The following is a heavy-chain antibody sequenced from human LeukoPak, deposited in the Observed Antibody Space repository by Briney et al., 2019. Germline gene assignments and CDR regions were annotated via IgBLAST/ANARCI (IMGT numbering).Heavy chain of an antibody. CDR3: ARAGAGYCSTTSCYYFDY. CDR2: ISRSSSTI. V-gene: IGHV3-48*01. CDR1: GFTFSSYS. D-gene: IGHD2-2*03. J-gene: IGHJ4*02. Sequence: GGSLRLSCVASGFTFSSYSMNWVRQAPGKGLEWVSYISRSSSTIYYAGSVKGRFTISRDNGKNSPYLQMNSLRAEDTAVYYCARAGAGYCSTTSCYYFDYWGQGTLVTVSS.